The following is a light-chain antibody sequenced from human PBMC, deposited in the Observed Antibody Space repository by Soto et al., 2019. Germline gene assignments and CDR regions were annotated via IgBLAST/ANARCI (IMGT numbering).Light chain of an antibody. CDR3: QQYNSYSTWT. J-gene: IGKJ1*01. CDR1: QSISSW. Sequence: IPMTQSPATLSASVGDRDTITCRASQSISSWLAWYQQKPGKAPKLLIYDASSLESGVPSRFSGSGSGTEFTLTISSLQPDDFATYYCQQYNSYSTWTFGQGTKVDIK. V-gene: IGKV1-5*01. CDR2: DAS.